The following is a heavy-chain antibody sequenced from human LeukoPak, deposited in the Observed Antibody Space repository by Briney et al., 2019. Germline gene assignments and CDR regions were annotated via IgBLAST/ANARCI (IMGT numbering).Heavy chain of an antibody. D-gene: IGHD4-23*01. CDR3: VRGNDYGGPHY. Sequence: GGSLRLYCAVSGFTFSSYWMHWVRQAPGKGLVWVSRIDRDGSRINYADSVKGRFTISRDNGKNTLFLQMNSLRAEDAAVYYCVRGNDYGGPHYWGQGTLVTVSS. CDR2: IDRDGSRI. J-gene: IGHJ4*02. CDR1: GFTFSSYW. V-gene: IGHV3-74*01.